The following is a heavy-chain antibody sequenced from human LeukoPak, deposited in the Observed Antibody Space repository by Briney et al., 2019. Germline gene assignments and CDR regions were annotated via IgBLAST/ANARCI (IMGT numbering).Heavy chain of an antibody. CDR3: ARAPRGSSGYFDY. CDR1: GGSVSSGSYY. D-gene: IGHD3-22*01. CDR2: IYYSGST. V-gene: IGHV4-61*01. J-gene: IGHJ4*02. Sequence: SETLSLTCTVSGGSVSSGSYYWSWIRQPPGTGLEWNGYIYYSGSTNYNPSLKSRVTISVDTSKNQFSLKLSSVAAADTAVYYCARAPRGSSGYFDYWGQGTLVTVSS.